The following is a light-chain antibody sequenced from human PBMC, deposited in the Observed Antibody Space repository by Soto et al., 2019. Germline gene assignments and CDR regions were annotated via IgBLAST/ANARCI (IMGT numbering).Light chain of an antibody. CDR2: GAS. J-gene: IGKJ2*01. CDR3: QQYGTSPMYP. CDR1: QSVSSNY. V-gene: IGKV3-20*01. Sequence: EIVLTQSPGTLSLSPGERATLSCRASQSVSSNYLVWYQQKPGQAPRLLIYGASSRATGIPDRFSGSGSGTDFSLTISRLEPEDFAVYYCQQYGTSPMYPFGQGTKLEIK.